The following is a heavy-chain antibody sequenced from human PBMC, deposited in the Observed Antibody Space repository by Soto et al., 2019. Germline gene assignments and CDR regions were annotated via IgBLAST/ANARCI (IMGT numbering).Heavy chain of an antibody. CDR2: IYPGDSDT. V-gene: IGHV5-51*01. J-gene: IGHJ3*02. CDR3: ARLLRDYYDSSGYDAFDI. D-gene: IGHD3-22*01. Sequence: PGESLKISCKGSGYSFTSYWIGWVRQMPGKGLEWMGIIYPGDSDTRYSPSFQGQVTISADKSISTAYLQWSSLKASDTAMYYCARLLRDYYDSSGYDAFDIWGQGTMVTVS. CDR1: GYSFTSYW.